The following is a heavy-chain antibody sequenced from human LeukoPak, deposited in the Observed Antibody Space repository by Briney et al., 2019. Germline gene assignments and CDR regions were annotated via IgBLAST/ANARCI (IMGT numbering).Heavy chain of an antibody. CDR3: ARGVWLRMGYYFGMDV. Sequence: SETLSLTCAVYGGSFSGYYWSWIRQPPGKGLEWIGELNHSGSTNYNPSLKSRATISVDTSKNQFSQKLSSVTAADKAVYYCARGVWLRMGYYFGMDVWGQGTTVTVS. D-gene: IGHD5-12*01. CDR2: LNHSGST. J-gene: IGHJ6*02. V-gene: IGHV4-34*01. CDR1: GGSFSGYY.